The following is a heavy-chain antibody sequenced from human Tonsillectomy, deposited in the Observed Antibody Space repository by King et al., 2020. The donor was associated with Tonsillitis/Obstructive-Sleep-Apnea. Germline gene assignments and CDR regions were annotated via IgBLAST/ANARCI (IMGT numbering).Heavy chain of an antibody. CDR3: TRDGGYCSSTSCYYYYMDV. D-gene: IGHD2-2*01. Sequence: VQLVESGGGLVKPGGSLRLSCAASGFTFSNAWMSWVRQAPGKGLEWLGRIKSKTNCGTTDYAAPVEGRFTISRVDSKNTLYLQMNSLKTEDTAVYYCTRDGGYCSSTSCYYYYMDVWGKGTTVTVSS. CDR2: IKSKTNCGTT. V-gene: IGHV3-15*01. J-gene: IGHJ6*03. CDR1: GFTFSNAW.